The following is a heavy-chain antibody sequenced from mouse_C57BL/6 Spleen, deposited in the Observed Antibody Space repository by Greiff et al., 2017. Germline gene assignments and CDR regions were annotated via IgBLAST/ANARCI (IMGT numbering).Heavy chain of an antibody. D-gene: IGHD1-1*01. CDR2: IYPGSGST. V-gene: IGHV1-55*01. CDR1: GYTFTSYW. Sequence: QVQLQQPGAELVKPGASVKMSCKASGYTFTSYWITWVKQRPGQGLEWIGDIYPGSGSTNYNEKFKSKATLTVDTSSSTAYMQLSSLSSEDSAVYYCARCDSSYWDFDVWGTGTTVTVSS. CDR3: ARCDSSYWDFDV. J-gene: IGHJ1*03.